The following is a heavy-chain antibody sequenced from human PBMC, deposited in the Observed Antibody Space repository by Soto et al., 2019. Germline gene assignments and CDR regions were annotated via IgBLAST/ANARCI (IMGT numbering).Heavy chain of an antibody. CDR2: ISYDGSNK. CDR3: AKNKLFYSSSWCYFDY. CDR1: GFTFSSYA. Sequence: GGSLRLSCAASGFTFSSYAMHWVRQAPGKGLEWVAVISYDGSNKYYADSVKGRFTISRDNSKNTLYLQMNSLRAEDTAVYYCAKNKLFYSSSWCYFDYWGQGTLVTVSS. D-gene: IGHD6-13*01. J-gene: IGHJ4*02. V-gene: IGHV3-30-3*02.